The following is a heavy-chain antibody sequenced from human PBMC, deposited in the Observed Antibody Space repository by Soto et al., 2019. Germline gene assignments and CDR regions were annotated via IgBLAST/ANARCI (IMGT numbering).Heavy chain of an antibody. CDR1: GYTFTGYY. V-gene: IGHV1-2*02. CDR2: INPNSGGT. J-gene: IGHJ4*02. CDR3: ARVPPYDILTGYYDY. Sequence: ASVKVSCKASGYTFTGYYMHWVRQAPGQGLEWMGWINPNSGGTNYAQKFQGRVTMTRDTSISTAYMELSRLRSDDTAVYYCARVPPYDILTGYYDYWGQGTLVTVSS. D-gene: IGHD3-9*01.